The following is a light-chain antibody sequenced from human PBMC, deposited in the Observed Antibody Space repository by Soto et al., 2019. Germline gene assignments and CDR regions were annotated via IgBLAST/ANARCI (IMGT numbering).Light chain of an antibody. J-gene: IGKJ4*01. CDR3: QQTYRTPLT. CDR1: QSIRGY. V-gene: IGKV1-39*01. CDR2: AAS. Sequence: DIQMTQSPSSLSASVGDRVTVTCRASQSIRGYLNWYQQKPGEAPKLLIYAASSLHSGVPSGFSGSGSGTDFTLTISSLHPEDFATYSCQQTYRTPLTFGGGTKVEIK.